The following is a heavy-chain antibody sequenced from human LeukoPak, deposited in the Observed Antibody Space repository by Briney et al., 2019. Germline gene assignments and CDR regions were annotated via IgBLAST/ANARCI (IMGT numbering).Heavy chain of an antibody. CDR2: TYYSGST. J-gene: IGHJ4*02. CDR3: ARGALVFDY. CDR1: GGSISSSSYY. D-gene: IGHD2-2*01. V-gene: IGHV4-39*07. Sequence: PSETLSLTCTVSGGSISSSSYYWGWIRQPPGKGLEWIGSTYYSGSTYYNPSLKSRVTISVDKSKNQFSLKLSSVTAADTAVYYCARGALVFDYWGQGTLVTVSS.